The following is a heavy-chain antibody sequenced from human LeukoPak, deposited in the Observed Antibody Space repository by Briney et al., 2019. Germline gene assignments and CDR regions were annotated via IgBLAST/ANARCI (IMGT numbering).Heavy chain of an antibody. CDR2: MNPNSGNT. Sequence: ASVTVSCKASGYTFTSYDINWVRQATGQGLEWMGWMNPNSGNTGYAQKFQSRVTMTRNTSISTAYMELSSLRSEDTAVYYCASGYLGITMIVVVMGYWGQGTLVTVSS. CDR1: GYTFTSYD. CDR3: ASGYLGITMIVVVMGY. V-gene: IGHV1-8*01. D-gene: IGHD3-22*01. J-gene: IGHJ4*02.